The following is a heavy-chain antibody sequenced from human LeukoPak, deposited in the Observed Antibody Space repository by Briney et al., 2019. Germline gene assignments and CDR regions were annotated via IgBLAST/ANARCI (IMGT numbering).Heavy chain of an antibody. CDR1: GGTFSSYA. CDR3: ARDQVAPIITMVRGVISAFDI. D-gene: IGHD3-10*01. CDR2: IIPIFGTA. J-gene: IGHJ3*02. V-gene: IGHV1-69*05. Sequence: SVKVSCKASGGTFSSYAISWVRQAPGQGLEWMGGIIPIFGTANYAQKFRGRVTITTDESTSTAYMELSSLRSEDTAVYYCARDQVAPIITMVRGVISAFDIWGQGTMVTVSS.